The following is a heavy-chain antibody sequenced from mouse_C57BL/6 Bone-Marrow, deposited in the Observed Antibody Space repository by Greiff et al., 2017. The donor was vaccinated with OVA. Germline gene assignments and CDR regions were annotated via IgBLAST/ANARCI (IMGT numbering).Heavy chain of an antibody. CDR3: TTGYVNEGPAY. Sequence: VQLKQSGAELVRPGASVKLSCTASGFNIKDDYMHWVKQRPEQGLEWIGWIDPENGDTEYASKFQGKATITADTSSNTAYLQLSSLTSEDTAVYYCTTGYVNEGPAYWGQGTPLTVSS. V-gene: IGHV14-4*01. CDR1: GFNIKDDY. J-gene: IGHJ2*01. CDR2: IDPENGDT. D-gene: IGHD2-2*01.